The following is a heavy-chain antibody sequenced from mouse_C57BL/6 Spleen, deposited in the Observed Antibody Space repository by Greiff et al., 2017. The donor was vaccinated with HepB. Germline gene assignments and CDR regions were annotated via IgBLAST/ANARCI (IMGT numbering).Heavy chain of an antibody. J-gene: IGHJ2*01. Sequence: EVKLQESGPELVKPGASVKMSCKASGYTFTDYNMHWVKQSHGKSLEWIGYINPNNGGTSYNQKFKGKATLTVNKSSSTAYMELRSLTSEDSAVYYCARIYYYGSSYYFDYWGQGTTLTVSS. D-gene: IGHD1-1*01. CDR1: GYTFTDYN. CDR2: INPNNGGT. V-gene: IGHV1-22*01. CDR3: ARIYYYGSSYYFDY.